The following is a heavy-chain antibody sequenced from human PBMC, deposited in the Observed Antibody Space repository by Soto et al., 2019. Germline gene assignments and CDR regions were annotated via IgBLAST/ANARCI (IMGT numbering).Heavy chain of an antibody. J-gene: IGHJ4*02. D-gene: IGHD3-22*01. CDR3: ARGGRTRYYYDSSGYL. CDR1: GGSISSYY. CDR2: IYYSGRT. Sequence: PSETLGVTCIFSGGSISSYYWSWIRQPPGKGLEWIGYIYYSGRTNYNPSLKSRVTISVDTSKNQFSLKLSSVTAADTALYYCARGGRTRYYYDSSGYLWGQGTLFTVSS. V-gene: IGHV4-59*01.